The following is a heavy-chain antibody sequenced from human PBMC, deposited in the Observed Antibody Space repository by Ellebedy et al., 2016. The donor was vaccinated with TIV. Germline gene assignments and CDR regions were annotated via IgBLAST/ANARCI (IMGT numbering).Heavy chain of an antibody. Sequence: GESLKISCAASGFTSRSYAMSWVRQAPGKGLEWVSTVTGSASGSGTYYADSVKGRFTISRDNSKNTVFLQMNSLRAEDTAVYYCGKRPHWGQGTLVTVSS. CDR1: GFTSRSYA. J-gene: IGHJ4*02. V-gene: IGHV3-23*01. CDR3: GKRPH. CDR2: VTGSASGSGT.